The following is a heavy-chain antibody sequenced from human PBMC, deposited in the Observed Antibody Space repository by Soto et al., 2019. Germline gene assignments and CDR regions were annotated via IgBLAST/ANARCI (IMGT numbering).Heavy chain of an antibody. CDR2: INPSDGST. Sequence: SVNLSRKTAGYTITVDHIDCLRQAPGQGLEWMGIINPSDGSTWYAQKFQGRVTITRDTSASTAYMELSSLRSEDTAVYYCARSIVVVTAADYWRQGTLVTVSS. CDR1: GYTITVDH. V-gene: IGHV1-46*01. J-gene: IGHJ4*02. D-gene: IGHD2-21*02. CDR3: ARSIVVVTAADY.